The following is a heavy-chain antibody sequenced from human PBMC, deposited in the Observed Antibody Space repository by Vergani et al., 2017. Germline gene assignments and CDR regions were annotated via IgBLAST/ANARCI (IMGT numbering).Heavy chain of an antibody. CDR1: GYTFTSYG. Sequence: QVQLVQSGAEVKKPGASVKVSCKASGYTFTSYGISWVRQAPGQGLEWMGWISAYNGNTNYAQKLQGRVTMTTDTSTSTAYMELRSLRSDDTAVYYCARDFFNSEWFGELLYPVNGMDVWGQGTTVTVSS. D-gene: IGHD3-10*01. CDR2: ISAYNGNT. V-gene: IGHV1-18*04. J-gene: IGHJ6*02. CDR3: ARDFFNSEWFGELLYPVNGMDV.